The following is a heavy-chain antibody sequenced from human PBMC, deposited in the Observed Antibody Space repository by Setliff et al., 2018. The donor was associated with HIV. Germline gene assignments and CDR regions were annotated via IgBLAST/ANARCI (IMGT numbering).Heavy chain of an antibody. CDR3: ARAGAGDFSF. V-gene: IGHV4-61*02. CDR2: IYTSGRT. J-gene: IGHJ6*02. CDR1: GGSISSGNYY. D-gene: IGHD2-21*02. Sequence: PSETLSLTCTVSGGSISSGNYYWSWIRQPAGKGLEWIGRIYTSGRTKYNPSLKSRVSISVDTSKNQFSLKLSSVTAADTAVYYCARAGAGDFSFWGQGTTVTVSS.